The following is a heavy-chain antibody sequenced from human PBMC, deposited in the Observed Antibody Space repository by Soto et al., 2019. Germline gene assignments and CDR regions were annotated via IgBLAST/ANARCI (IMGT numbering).Heavy chain of an antibody. D-gene: IGHD3-10*01. CDR3: AREGGDRGTSYYYGMDV. J-gene: IGHJ6*02. CDR2: ISSSSSYI. CDR1: GFTFSSYS. Sequence: GGSLRLSCAASGFTFSSYSMNWVRQAPGKGLEWVSSISSSSSYIYYADSVKGRFTISRDNAKNSLYLQMNSLRAEDTAVYYCAREGGDRGTSYYYGMDVWGQGTTVTVSS. V-gene: IGHV3-21*01.